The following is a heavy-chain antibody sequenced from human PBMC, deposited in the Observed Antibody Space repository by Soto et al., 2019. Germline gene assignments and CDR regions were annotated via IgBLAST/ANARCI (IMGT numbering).Heavy chain of an antibody. CDR2: IYYSGST. D-gene: IGHD1-1*01. CDR1: GGSISSYY. V-gene: IGHV4-59*01. Sequence: SETLSLTFTVSGGSISSYYWSWTRQPPGKGLEWIGYIYYSGSTNYNPSLKSRVTISVDTSKNQFSLKLSSVTAADTAVYYCARGMEPYYYYYGMDVWGQGTTVTVS. J-gene: IGHJ6*02. CDR3: ARGMEPYYYYYGMDV.